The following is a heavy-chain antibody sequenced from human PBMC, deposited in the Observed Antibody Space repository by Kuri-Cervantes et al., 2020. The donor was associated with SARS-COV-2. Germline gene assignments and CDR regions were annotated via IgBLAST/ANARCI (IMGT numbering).Heavy chain of an antibody. CDR2: ISYDGSNK. V-gene: IGHV3-30*18. J-gene: IGHJ5*02. CDR1: GFTFSSYG. Sequence: GGSLRLSCAASGFTFSSYGMHWVRQAPGKGLEWVAVISYDGSNKYYADSVKGRFTISRDNSKNTLYLQMNSLRAEDTAVYYCAKEDPSDNWFDPWGQGTLVTVSS. CDR3: AKEDPSDNWFDP.